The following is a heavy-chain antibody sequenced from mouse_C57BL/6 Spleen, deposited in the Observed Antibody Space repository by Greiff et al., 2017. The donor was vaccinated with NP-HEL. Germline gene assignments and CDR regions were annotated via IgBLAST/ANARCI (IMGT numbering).Heavy chain of an antibody. Sequence: EVKLVESGGGLVKPGGSLKLSCAASGFTFSSYAMSWVRQTPEKRLEWVATISDGGSYTYYPDNVKGRFTISRDNAKNNLYLQMSHLKSEDTAMYYCARDRDYDGYYVDAMDYWGQGTSVTVSS. V-gene: IGHV5-4*01. CDR2: ISDGGSYT. J-gene: IGHJ4*01. CDR1: GFTFSSYA. D-gene: IGHD2-3*01. CDR3: ARDRDYDGYYVDAMDY.